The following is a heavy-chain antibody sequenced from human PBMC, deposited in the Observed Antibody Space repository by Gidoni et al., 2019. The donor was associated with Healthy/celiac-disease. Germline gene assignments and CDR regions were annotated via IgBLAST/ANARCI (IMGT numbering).Heavy chain of an antibody. Sequence: EVQLVQSGAEVKKPGATVKISCKVSGYTFTDYYMHWVQQAPGKGLEWMGLVDPEDGETIYAEKFQGRVTITADTSTDTAYMELSSLRSEDTAVYYCATGVRGDSSGYSFGGNYYYGMDVWGQGTTVTVSS. CDR1: GYTFTDYY. CDR3: ATGVRGDSSGYSFGGNYYYGMDV. D-gene: IGHD3-22*01. J-gene: IGHJ6*02. V-gene: IGHV1-69-2*01. CDR2: VDPEDGET.